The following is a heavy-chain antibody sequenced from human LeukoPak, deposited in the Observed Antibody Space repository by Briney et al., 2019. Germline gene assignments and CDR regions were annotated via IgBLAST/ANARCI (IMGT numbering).Heavy chain of an antibody. D-gene: IGHD6-13*01. J-gene: IGHJ4*02. CDR1: GYSFSNCW. Sequence: GESLKISCKGSGYSFSNCWIGWVRQMPGKGLEWVGIIYPGDSDTRYSPSFQGQVTISADKSISTAYLQWSSLKASDTAMYYCARRGIAAADPFDYWGQGTLVTVSS. V-gene: IGHV5-51*01. CDR2: IYPGDSDT. CDR3: ARRGIAAADPFDY.